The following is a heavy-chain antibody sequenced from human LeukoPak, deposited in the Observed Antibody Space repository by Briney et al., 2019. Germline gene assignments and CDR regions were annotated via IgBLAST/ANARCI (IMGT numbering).Heavy chain of an antibody. J-gene: IGHJ4*02. V-gene: IGHV3-30*02. D-gene: IGHD6-13*01. CDR2: IRFDGSKI. CDR1: GFTFSMYG. Sequence: GGSLRLSCAASGFTFSMYGMHWVRQAPGKGLEWVAIIRFDGSKIYYADSVKGRFTISRDNSKNTVYLQMNSLRAEDTAVYYCARGEVPSTSWYTIDYWGQGTLATVSS. CDR3: ARGEVPSTSWYTIDY.